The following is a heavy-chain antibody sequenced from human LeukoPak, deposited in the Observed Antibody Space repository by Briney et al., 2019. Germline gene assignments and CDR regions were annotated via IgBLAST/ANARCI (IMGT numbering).Heavy chain of an antibody. CDR2: IKQDGSEK. D-gene: IGHD3-10*01. V-gene: IGHV3-7*01. Sequence: PGGSLRLSCAASGFTFSSYWMSWVRQAPGKGLEWVANIKQDGSEKYYVDSVKGRFTISRDNAKNSLYLQMNSLRAEDTAAYYCAREGFGYGSGIDWFDPWGQGTLVTVSS. J-gene: IGHJ5*02. CDR1: GFTFSSYW. CDR3: AREGFGYGSGIDWFDP.